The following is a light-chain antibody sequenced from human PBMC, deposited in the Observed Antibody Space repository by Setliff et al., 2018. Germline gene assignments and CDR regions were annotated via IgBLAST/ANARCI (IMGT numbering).Light chain of an antibody. CDR2: DVT. J-gene: IGLJ1*01. CDR1: SNDVWGHNY. Sequence: QSVLTQPPSASGSPGQSVTISCTGTSNDVWGHNYVSWYQQHPGKAPQLIIYDVTKRPSGVPGRFSGSKSGNTASLTVSGLQAEDEADYYCSSYADSNIFLFGTGTKVTVL. CDR3: SSYADSNIFL. V-gene: IGLV2-8*01.